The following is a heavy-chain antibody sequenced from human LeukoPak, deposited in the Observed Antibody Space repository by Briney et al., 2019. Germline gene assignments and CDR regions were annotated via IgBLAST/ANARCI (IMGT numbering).Heavy chain of an antibody. CDR2: INGDGRNI. CDR1: GFTFSSYW. D-gene: IGHD3-9*01. J-gene: IGHJ6*02. V-gene: IGHV3-74*01. CDR3: TRDLMDYDVSTGLHHYYMDV. Sequence: PGGSLRLSCVASGFTFSSYWMHWVRQDPRKGLVWVSRINGDGRNINYADSVRGRFTISRDNAKNTQYLQMNTLRVEDTAVYYCTRDLMDYDVSTGLHHYYMDVWGQGTTVTVSS.